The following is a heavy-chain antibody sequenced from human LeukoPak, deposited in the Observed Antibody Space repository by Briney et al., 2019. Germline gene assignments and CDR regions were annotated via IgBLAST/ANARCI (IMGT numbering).Heavy chain of an antibody. J-gene: IGHJ4*02. D-gene: IGHD5-24*01. Sequence: ESGPTLVNPTQTLTLTCTFSGFSLSTSGVGVGWIRQPPGKALEWLALIYWNDDKRYGPSLKSRLTITKDTSKNQVVLTMTNMDPVDTATYYCAQLRRDGYNSPFDYWGQGTLVTVSS. V-gene: IGHV2-5*01. CDR1: GFSLSTSGVG. CDR2: IYWNDDK. CDR3: AQLRRDGYNSPFDY.